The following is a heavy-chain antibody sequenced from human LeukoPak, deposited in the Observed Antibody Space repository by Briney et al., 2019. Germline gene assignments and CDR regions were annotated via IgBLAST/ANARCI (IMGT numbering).Heavy chain of an antibody. V-gene: IGHV1-2*02. CDR3: KIGDFWSGYSINNWFDP. Sequence: ASVKVSCKASGYTFTGYYMHWVRQAPGQGLEWMGWINPSSGGTNYAQKFQGRVTMTRDTSISTAYMELSRLRSDDTAVYYCKIGDFWSGYSINNWFDPWGQGTLVTVSS. D-gene: IGHD3-3*01. J-gene: IGHJ5*02. CDR1: GYTFTGYY. CDR2: INPSSGGT.